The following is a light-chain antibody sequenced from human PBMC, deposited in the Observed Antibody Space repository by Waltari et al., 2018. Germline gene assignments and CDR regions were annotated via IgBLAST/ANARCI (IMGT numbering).Light chain of an antibody. CDR3: QKYSSSPLT. V-gene: IGKV3-20*01. CDR1: QSVSSY. CDR2: GAS. Sequence: VILTQSPDTLSLSPGERAPLSFRASQSVSSYLAWYQQKPGQAPRLLIYGASSRATGIPDRFSGSGSGTEFTLTISSLEPEDFAVYYCQKYSSSPLTFGGGTKVEIK. J-gene: IGKJ4*01.